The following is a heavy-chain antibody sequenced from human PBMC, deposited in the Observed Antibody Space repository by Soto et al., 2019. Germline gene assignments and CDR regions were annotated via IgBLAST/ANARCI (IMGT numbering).Heavy chain of an antibody. D-gene: IGHD3-22*01. J-gene: IGHJ4*02. CDR1: GGSISSGGYY. CDR3: ARLNYYDSSGYYSDY. Sequence: TLSLTCTVSGGSISSGGYYWSWIRQHPGKGLEWIGYIYYSGSTYYNPSLKSRVTISVDTSKNQFSLKLSSVTAADTAVYYCARLNYYDSSGYYSDYWGQGTLVTVSS. V-gene: IGHV4-31*03. CDR2: IYYSGST.